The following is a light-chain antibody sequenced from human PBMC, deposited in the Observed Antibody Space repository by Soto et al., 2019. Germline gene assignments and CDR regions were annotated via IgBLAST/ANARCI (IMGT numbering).Light chain of an antibody. CDR1: SSDLGGYNF. CDR2: QVS. Sequence: QSALTQPASVSGSPGQSITISCTGTSSDLGGYNFVSWYQHHPGKAPKLMIYQVSNRPSGVSNRFSGSKSGNTASLTISGLQAEDEADYYCSSCAGRNNLVFGGGTQLTVL. J-gene: IGLJ2*01. V-gene: IGLV2-14*01. CDR3: SSCAGRNNLV.